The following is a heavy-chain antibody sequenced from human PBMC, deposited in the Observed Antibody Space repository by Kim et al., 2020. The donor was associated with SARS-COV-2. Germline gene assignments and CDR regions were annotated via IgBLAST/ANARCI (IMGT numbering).Heavy chain of an antibody. D-gene: IGHD6-13*01. CDR2: VNGGGSST. Sequence: GGSLRLSCAASGFSFSSYAMSWVRQAPGKGLEWVSVVNGGGSSTYYADSVKGRFSISRDNSKNMLYPQMNSLRAEDTAVYYCAKGRGSAISRGCFDCWG. J-gene: IGHJ4*01. CDR3: AKGRGSAISRGCFDC. CDR1: GFSFSSYA. V-gene: IGHV3-23*01.